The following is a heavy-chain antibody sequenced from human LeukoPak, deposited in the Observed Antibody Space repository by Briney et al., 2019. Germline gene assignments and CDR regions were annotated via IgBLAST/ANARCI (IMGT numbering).Heavy chain of an antibody. V-gene: IGHV4-30-4*08. CDR2: IYYSGST. D-gene: IGHD3-22*01. CDR1: GGSISSGDYY. J-gene: IGHJ4*02. Sequence: SQTLSLTCTVSGGSISSGDYYWSWIRQPPGKGLEWIGYIYYSGSTYYNPSLKSRVTISVDTSKNQFSLKLSSVTAADTAVYYCAGTYYYDSSGSSALDYWGQGTLVTVSS. CDR3: AGTYYYDSSGSSALDY.